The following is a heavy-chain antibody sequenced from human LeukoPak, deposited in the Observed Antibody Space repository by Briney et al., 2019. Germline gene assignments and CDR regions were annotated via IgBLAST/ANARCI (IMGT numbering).Heavy chain of an antibody. V-gene: IGHV4-59*01. J-gene: IGHJ5*02. CDR1: GGSISSYY. D-gene: IGHD2-15*01. Sequence: SETLSLTCTVSGGSISSYYWSWIRQPPGKGLEWTGYIYYSGSTNYNPSLKSRVTISVDTSKNQFSLKLSSVTAADTAVYYCARARIVVVVAATLGFDPWGQGTLVTVSS. CDR3: ARARIVVVVAATLGFDP. CDR2: IYYSGST.